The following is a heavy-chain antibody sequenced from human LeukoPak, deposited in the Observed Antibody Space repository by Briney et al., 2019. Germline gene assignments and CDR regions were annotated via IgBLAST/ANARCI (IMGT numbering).Heavy chain of an antibody. Sequence: GGSLRLSCAASGFTFSSYAMHWVRQGPGKGLEWVAYIAHHGSNKYYADSVKGRFTTSRDNSKRTLYLQMNNLRADDTAVYYCAKDGSWSCTDWGQGALVTVSS. J-gene: IGHJ4*02. D-gene: IGHD2-8*02. CDR3: AKDGSWSCTD. CDR1: GFTFSSYA. V-gene: IGHV3-30*02. CDR2: IAHHGSNK.